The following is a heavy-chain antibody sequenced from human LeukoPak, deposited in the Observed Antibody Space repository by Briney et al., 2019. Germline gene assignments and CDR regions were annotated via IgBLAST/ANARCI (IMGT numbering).Heavy chain of an antibody. Sequence: ASVKVSCKASGYTFTGYYMHWVRQAPGQGLEWMARINPNSGGTNYAQKFQGRVTMTRDTSISTAYMELSRLRSDDAAVYYCARGHSYGNYYYYGMDVWGQGTTVTVSS. CDR1: GYTFTGYY. CDR3: ARGHSYGNYYYYGMDV. J-gene: IGHJ6*02. D-gene: IGHD5-18*01. V-gene: IGHV1-2*06. CDR2: INPNSGGT.